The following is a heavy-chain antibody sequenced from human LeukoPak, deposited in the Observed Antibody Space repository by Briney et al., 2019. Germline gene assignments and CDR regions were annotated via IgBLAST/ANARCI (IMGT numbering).Heavy chain of an antibody. CDR1: GFTLGDYA. Sequence: GGSLRLSCTASGFTLGDYAMNWFRQAPGKGLEWVGFVRNQAYGGTTEYAASVKGRFTISRDDSKSIAYLQMNSLKSEDTAVYYCTRDRIGTGTTGDAFDIWGQGTMLIVSS. D-gene: IGHD1-1*01. CDR3: TRDRIGTGTTGDAFDI. CDR2: VRNQAYGGTT. J-gene: IGHJ3*02. V-gene: IGHV3-49*03.